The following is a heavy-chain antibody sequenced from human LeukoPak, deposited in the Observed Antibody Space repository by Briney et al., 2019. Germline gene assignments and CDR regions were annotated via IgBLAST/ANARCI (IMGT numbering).Heavy chain of an antibody. CDR3: ARVRIDYGDYGYFDY. CDR2: IFYSGST. CDR1: GDSISSNSYY. V-gene: IGHV4-39*07. J-gene: IGHJ4*02. Sequence: SETLSLTCTVSGDSISSNSYYWGWIRQPPGKGLEWIGNIFYSGSTYYNPSLKSRVTISVDTSKNQFSLKLVSVTAADTAVYYCARVRIDYGDYGYFDYWGQGTLVTVSS. D-gene: IGHD4-17*01.